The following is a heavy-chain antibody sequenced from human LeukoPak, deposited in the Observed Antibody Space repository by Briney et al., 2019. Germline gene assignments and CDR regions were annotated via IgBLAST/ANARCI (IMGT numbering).Heavy chain of an antibody. CDR1: GDSVSSNSAV. J-gene: IGHJ4*02. V-gene: IGHV6-1*01. Sequence: SQTLSLTCAISGDSVSSNSAVWNWIRQSPSRGLEWLGRTYYRSRFHNDYTVSVKGRITINPDTSKNQFSLQLNSVTPKDTAVYYCTRGDYDFDYWGQGTPVTVS. CDR3: TRGDYDFDY. D-gene: IGHD4/OR15-4a*01. CDR2: TYYRSRFHN.